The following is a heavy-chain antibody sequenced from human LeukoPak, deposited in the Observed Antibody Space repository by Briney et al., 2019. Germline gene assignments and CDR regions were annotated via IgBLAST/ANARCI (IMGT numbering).Heavy chain of an antibody. CDR1: GFSFSAYG. J-gene: IGHJ6*02. Sequence: GGSLRLSCAASGFSFSAYGVHWVRQAPGKGLEWVAVIWYDGSSKDYADSVKGRFTFSRDNSKNTLYLQMNSLTVEDTAVYYCAMRHYYDSSGYYRQTRYGMDVWGQGTTVTVSS. CDR3: AMRHYYDSSGYYRQTRYGMDV. V-gene: IGHV3-33*01. CDR2: IWYDGSSK. D-gene: IGHD3-22*01.